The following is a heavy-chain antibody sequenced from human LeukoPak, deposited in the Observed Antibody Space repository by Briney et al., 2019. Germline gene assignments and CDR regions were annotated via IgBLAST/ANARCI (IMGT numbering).Heavy chain of an antibody. J-gene: IGHJ4*02. CDR1: GLTFDDYG. V-gene: IGHV3-20*04. D-gene: IGHD4-17*01. Sequence: GGSLRLSCAASGLTFDDYGMSWVRQAPGKGLEWVSGINWNGGSTGYADSVKGRFTISRDNAKNSLYLQMNSLRADDTAVYYCAKVLDYGDYGGFDFWGQGTLVTVSS. CDR2: INWNGGST. CDR3: AKVLDYGDYGGFDF.